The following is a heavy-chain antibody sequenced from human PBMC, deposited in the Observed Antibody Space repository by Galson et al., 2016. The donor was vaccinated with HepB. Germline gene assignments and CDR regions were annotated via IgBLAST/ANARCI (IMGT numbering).Heavy chain of an antibody. CDR1: GYTFIDYF. CDR2: INPNSGGT. CDR3: ARGWLTVVQGVIRFDP. J-gene: IGHJ5*02. Sequence: SVKVSCKASGYTFIDYFMHWVRQAPGQGLEWMGWINPNSGGTNYAQKFQGRVTMTRATSITTVYMELNRLRSDDTAVDYCARGWLTVVQGVIRFDPWGQGTKVAVPP. D-gene: IGHD3-10*01. V-gene: IGHV1-2*02.